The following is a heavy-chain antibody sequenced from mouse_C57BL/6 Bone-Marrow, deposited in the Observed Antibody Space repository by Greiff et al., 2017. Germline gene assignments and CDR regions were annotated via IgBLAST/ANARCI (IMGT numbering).Heavy chain of an antibody. CDR1: GFNIKDDY. V-gene: IGHV14-4*01. Sequence: LVESGAELVRPGASVTLSCTASGFNIKDDYMHWVKQRPEQGLAWIGWIDPENGGTGYDSKFQGKATITADTSSNTAYLQLSSLTSEDTAVYYCTNYRRVSLDVWGTGTTVTVAS. D-gene: IGHD1-1*01. CDR3: TNYRRVSLDV. J-gene: IGHJ1*03. CDR2: IDPENGGT.